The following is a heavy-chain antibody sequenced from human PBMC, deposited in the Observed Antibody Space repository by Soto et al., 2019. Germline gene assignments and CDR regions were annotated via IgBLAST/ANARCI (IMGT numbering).Heavy chain of an antibody. Sequence: PSETLSLTCAVYGGSFSGYYWSWIRQPPGKGLEWIVEINHSGSTNYNPSLKSRVTISVDTSKNQFSLKLSSVTAADTAVYYCASSPYYYGSGSLDYWGQGTLVTVSS. J-gene: IGHJ4*02. CDR2: INHSGST. V-gene: IGHV4-34*01. CDR3: ASSPYYYGSGSLDY. CDR1: GGSFSGYY. D-gene: IGHD3-10*01.